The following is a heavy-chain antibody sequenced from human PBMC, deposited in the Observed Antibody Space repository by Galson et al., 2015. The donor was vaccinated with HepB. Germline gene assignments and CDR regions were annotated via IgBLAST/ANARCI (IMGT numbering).Heavy chain of an antibody. CDR1: GYTFTSYA. CDR2: INTNTGNP. D-gene: IGHD2-21*02. Sequence: SVKVSCKASGYTFTSYAMNWVRQAPGQGLEWMGWINTNTGNPTYAQGFTGRFVFSLDTSVSTAYLQISSLKAGDTAVYYCARDFLDIVVVTASYYYYGMDVWGQGTTVTVSS. V-gene: IGHV7-4-1*02. CDR3: ARDFLDIVVVTASYYYYGMDV. J-gene: IGHJ6*02.